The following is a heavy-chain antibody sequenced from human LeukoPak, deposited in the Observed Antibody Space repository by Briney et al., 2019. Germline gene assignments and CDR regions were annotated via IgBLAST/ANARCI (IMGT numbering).Heavy chain of an antibody. CDR2: ISAYNGNT. V-gene: IGHV1-18*01. CDR1: GYTFTSYG. J-gene: IGHJ5*02. Sequence: ASVKVSCKASGYTFTSYGISWVRQAPGQGLEWMGWISAYNGNTNYAQKLQGRVTMTTDTSTSTAYMELRSLRSDDTAVYYCAGHPVGYCSSTSCYPDNWFDPWGQGTLVTVSS. D-gene: IGHD2-2*01. CDR3: AGHPVGYCSSTSCYPDNWFDP.